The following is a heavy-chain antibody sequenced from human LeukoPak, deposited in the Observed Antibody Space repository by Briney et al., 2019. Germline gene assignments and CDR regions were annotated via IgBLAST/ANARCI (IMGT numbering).Heavy chain of an antibody. CDR2: INHSGST. J-gene: IGHJ4*02. V-gene: IGHV4-34*01. D-gene: IGHD6-13*01. CDR3: ARDQQLVVDY. CDR1: GGSFGGYY. Sequence: SETLSLTCAVYGGSFGGYYWSWIRQPPEKGLEWIGEINHSGSTNYNPSLKSRVTISVDTSKNQFSLKLSSVTAADTAVYYCARDQQLVVDYWGQGTLVTVSS.